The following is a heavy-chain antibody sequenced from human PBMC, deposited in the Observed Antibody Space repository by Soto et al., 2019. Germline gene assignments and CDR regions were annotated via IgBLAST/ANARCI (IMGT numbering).Heavy chain of an antibody. CDR1: GFTFSDYY. J-gene: IGHJ3*02. Sequence: PGGSLRLSCAASGFTFSDYYMSWIRQAPGKGLEWVSYISSSGSTIYYADSVKGRFTISRDNAKNSLYLQMNSLRAEDTAVYYCARAGLVVPAAISGAFDIWGQGTMVTVSS. V-gene: IGHV3-11*01. CDR2: ISSSGSTI. CDR3: ARAGLVVPAAISGAFDI. D-gene: IGHD2-2*02.